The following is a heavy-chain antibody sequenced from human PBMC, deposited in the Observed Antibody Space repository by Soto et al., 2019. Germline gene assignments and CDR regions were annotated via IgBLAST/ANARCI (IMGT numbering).Heavy chain of an antibody. Sequence: QITLKESGPTLVKPTQTLTLTCTFSGFSLSTSGVGVGWIRQPPGKALEWLALIYWDDDKRYSPSLKSRLTITKDTSKNQVVLTMPTMDPVDTATYYCTRTLWATTLGDYWGQGTLVTVSS. D-gene: IGHD3-16*01. V-gene: IGHV2-5*02. CDR3: TRTLWATTLGDY. J-gene: IGHJ4*02. CDR1: GFSLSTSGVG. CDR2: IYWDDDK.